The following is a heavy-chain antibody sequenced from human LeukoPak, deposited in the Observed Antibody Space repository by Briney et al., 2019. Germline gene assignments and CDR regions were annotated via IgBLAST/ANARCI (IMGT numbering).Heavy chain of an antibody. CDR1: GFTFGSYG. Sequence: GRSLRLSCAAAGFTFGSYGMHWVRQAPGKGLEWVAVIWYDGSNKYYADSVKGRITIARDNSKNTLYLQMNSLRAEDTAVYYCARDLRLFEVVNLFDYWGQGTLVTVSS. CDR2: IWYDGSNK. D-gene: IGHD3-3*01. CDR3: ARDLRLFEVVNLFDY. J-gene: IGHJ4*02. V-gene: IGHV3-33*01.